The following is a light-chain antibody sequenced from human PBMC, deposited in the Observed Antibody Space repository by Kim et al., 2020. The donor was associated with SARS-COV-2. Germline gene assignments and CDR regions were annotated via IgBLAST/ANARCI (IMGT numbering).Light chain of an antibody. CDR2: DAS. Sequence: FSPAERPTRSCRASQGVGSSLPCYQQRPVQPPRLVIYDASNRATGIPARFSGSGSGTDFTLTISTLEPEDFAVYYCQQRTNWPLTFGGGTKVEIK. V-gene: IGKV3-11*01. CDR3: QQRTNWPLT. CDR1: QGVGSS. J-gene: IGKJ4*01.